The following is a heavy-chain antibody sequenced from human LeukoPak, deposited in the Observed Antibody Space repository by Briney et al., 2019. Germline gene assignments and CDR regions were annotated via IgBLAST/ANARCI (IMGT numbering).Heavy chain of an antibody. V-gene: IGHV4-39*01. CDR3: ASYYATGSSRFDY. J-gene: IGHJ4*02. Sequence: SETLSLTCTVSGGSLISSHYYWGGIRQPPGKGLEWIGSIHYSGSAHYNPSLKSRVIISVDTSKNRFSLRVSSVTAADTAVYYCASYYATGSSRFDYWGQGAPVTVSS. CDR1: GGSLISSHYY. D-gene: IGHD3-10*01. CDR2: IHYSGSA.